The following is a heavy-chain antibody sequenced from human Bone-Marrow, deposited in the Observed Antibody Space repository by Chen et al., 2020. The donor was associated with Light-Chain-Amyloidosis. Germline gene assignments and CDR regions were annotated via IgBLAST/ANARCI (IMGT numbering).Heavy chain of an antibody. CDR2: ISYDGSNK. CDR3: AKDGTSGSYFYYYYGMDV. Sequence: QVQLVESGGGVVQPGRSLRLSCAASGFTFSSYGMHWVSQAPGKGREWVAVISYDGSNKYYADSVKRRFTISRDNSKNTLYLQMNSLRAEDTAVYYCAKDGTSGSYFYYYYGMDVWGQGTTVTVSS. CDR1: GFTFSSYG. V-gene: IGHV3-30*18. J-gene: IGHJ6*02. D-gene: IGHD1-26*01.